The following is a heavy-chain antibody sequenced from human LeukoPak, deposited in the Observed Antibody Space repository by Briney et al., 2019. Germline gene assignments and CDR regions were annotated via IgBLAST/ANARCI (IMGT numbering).Heavy chain of an antibody. CDR2: ISSGGGYI. D-gene: IGHD6-19*01. J-gene: IGHJ4*02. CDR3: AKAGYSSGWYVLFDY. CDR1: GFTFSSYT. V-gene: IGHV3-21*04. Sequence: GGSLRLSCAASGFTFSSYTMNWVRQAPGQGLEWVSSISSGGGYIYYADSMKGRFTISRDNAKNSLYLQMNSLRAEDTAVYYCAKAGYSSGWYVLFDYWGQGTLVTVSS.